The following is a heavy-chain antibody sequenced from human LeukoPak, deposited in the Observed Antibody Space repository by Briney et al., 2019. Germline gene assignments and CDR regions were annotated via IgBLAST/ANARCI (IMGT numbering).Heavy chain of an antibody. CDR3: ARDRYARFDP. CDR2: ISNSGST. V-gene: IGHV4-59*12. D-gene: IGHD5-18*01. Sequence: SETLSLTCSVSGGSISTYYWSWIRQTPGKGLEWIGYISNSGSTNYNPSLKSRVTISVDTSKNQFSLKLSSVTAADTAVYYCARDRYARFDPWGQGTLVTVSS. CDR1: GGSISTYY. J-gene: IGHJ5*02.